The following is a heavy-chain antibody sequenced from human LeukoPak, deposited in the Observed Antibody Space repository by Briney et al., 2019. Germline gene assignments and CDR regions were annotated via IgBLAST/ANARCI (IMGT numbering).Heavy chain of an antibody. CDR3: ASLRDCDFWSGPDY. J-gene: IGHJ4*01. D-gene: IGHD3-3*01. V-gene: IGHV4-39*01. CDR2: IYYSGST. CDR1: GGPMSSSSYC. Sequence: SETLSLTCTVSGGPMSSSSYCWGWIRQPPGKGLEWNGSIYYSGSTYYNPSLKSRVTISVDTSKNQFSLKLSSVTAADTAVYYCASLRDCDFWSGPDYWGQGTLVTVSS.